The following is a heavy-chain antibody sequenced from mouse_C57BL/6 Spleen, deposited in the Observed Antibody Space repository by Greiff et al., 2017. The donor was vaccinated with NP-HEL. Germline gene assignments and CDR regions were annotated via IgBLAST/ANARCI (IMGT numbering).Heavy chain of an antibody. CDR3: ARNDGDWYFDV. J-gene: IGHJ1*03. V-gene: IGHV1-59*01. D-gene: IGHD2-3*01. CDR2: IDPSDSYT. CDR1: GYTFTSYW. Sequence: VQLQQPGAELVRPGTSVKLSCKASGYTFTSYWMHWVKQRPGQGLEWIGVIDPSDSYTNYNQKFKGKATLTVDTSSSTAYMQLSSLTSEDSAVYYCARNDGDWYFDVWGTGTTVTVSS.